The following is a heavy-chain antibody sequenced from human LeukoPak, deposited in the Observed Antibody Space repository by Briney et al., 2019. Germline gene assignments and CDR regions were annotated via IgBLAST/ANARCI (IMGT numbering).Heavy chain of an antibody. D-gene: IGHD3-3*01. V-gene: IGHV5-51*01. Sequence: GESLRISCKGSGYSFTSYWIGWVRQVPGKGLEWMGIIYPGDSDTRYSPSFQGQVTISADKSISTAYLQWSSLKASDTAMYYCARQGITIFGVANDAFDIWGQGTMVTVSS. CDR1: GYSFTSYW. CDR2: IYPGDSDT. J-gene: IGHJ3*02. CDR3: ARQGITIFGVANDAFDI.